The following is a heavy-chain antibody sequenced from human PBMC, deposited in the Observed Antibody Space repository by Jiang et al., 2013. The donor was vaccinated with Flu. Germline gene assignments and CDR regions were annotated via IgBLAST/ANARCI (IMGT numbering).Heavy chain of an antibody. J-gene: IGHJ3*01. CDR2: IYYSGTT. D-gene: IGHD4-17*01. CDR1: GASISSGGYY. Sequence: PGLVKPSQTLSLTCTVSGASISSGGYYWGWVRQXPGKGLEWIGCIYYSGTTYYNPSLKSRITISVDTSRNQFSLKLTSVTAADTAVYYCARDRHDYGVDAFDVWGQGTMVTVS. CDR3: ARDRHDYGVDAFDV. V-gene: IGHV4-31*03.